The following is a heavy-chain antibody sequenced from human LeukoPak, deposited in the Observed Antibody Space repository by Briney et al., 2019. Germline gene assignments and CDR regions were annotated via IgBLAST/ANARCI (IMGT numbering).Heavy chain of an antibody. CDR2: VKNDETTT. J-gene: IGHJ4*02. CDR3: HPLAYISN. V-gene: IGHV3-74*01. D-gene: IGHD2-21*01. Sequence: PGGSLRLSCEVSGFEPFSSRWMHWVRQVPGKGLVWVVLVKNDETTTNYADSVKGRFTASRDNAKNTVYLQMNSLTVEDTAVYFCHPLAYISNWGQGTLVTVSS. CDR1: GFEPFSSRW.